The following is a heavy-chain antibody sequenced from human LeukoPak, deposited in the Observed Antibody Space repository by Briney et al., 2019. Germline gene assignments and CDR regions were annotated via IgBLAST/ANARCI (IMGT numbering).Heavy chain of an antibody. J-gene: IGHJ1*01. V-gene: IGHV4-39*01. CDR1: GGSISSSSYY. D-gene: IGHD5-24*01. CDR2: IYYSGST. CDR3: AGQEIRYFHH. Sequence: SETLSLTCTVSGGSISSSSYYWGWIRQPPGKGLEWIGSIYYSGSTYYNPSLKSRLTISVDTSKNQFSLKLSAVTAADTAVYYCAGQEIRYFHHWGQGTLVTVSS.